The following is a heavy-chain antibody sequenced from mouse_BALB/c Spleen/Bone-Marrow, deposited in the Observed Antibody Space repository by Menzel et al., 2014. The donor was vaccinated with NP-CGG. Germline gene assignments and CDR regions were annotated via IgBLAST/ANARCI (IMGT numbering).Heavy chain of an antibody. CDR1: GYTFTNYW. V-gene: IGHV1-63*02. CDR3: ARTRDGSSSYYAMDY. J-gene: IGHJ4*01. CDR2: IYPGGGYT. Sequence: VKLMESGAELVRPGTSVKMSCKAAGYTFTNYWIGWVKQRPGHGLEWIGDIYPGGGYTNYNEKFKGKATLTADTSSRTAYMQLSSLTSEDSAIYYCARTRDGSSSYYAMDYWGQGTSVTVSS. D-gene: IGHD1-1*01.